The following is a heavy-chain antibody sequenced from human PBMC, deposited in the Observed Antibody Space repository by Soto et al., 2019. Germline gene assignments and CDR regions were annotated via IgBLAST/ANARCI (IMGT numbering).Heavy chain of an antibody. J-gene: IGHJ3*02. Sequence: GESLKISCKGSGYSFTSYWISWVRQMPGKGLEWMGRIDPSDSYTNYSPSFQGHVTISADKSISTAYLQWSSLKASDTALYYCAREEGGTMIVVVDAFDIWGQGTMVTVSS. D-gene: IGHD3-22*01. CDR2: IDPSDSYT. CDR3: AREEGGTMIVVVDAFDI. CDR1: GYSFTSYW. V-gene: IGHV5-10-1*01.